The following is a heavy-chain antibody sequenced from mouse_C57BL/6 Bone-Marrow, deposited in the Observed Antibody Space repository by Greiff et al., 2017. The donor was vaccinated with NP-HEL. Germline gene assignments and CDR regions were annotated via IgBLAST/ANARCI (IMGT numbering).Heavy chain of an antibody. J-gene: IGHJ2*01. CDR2: IYPGDGDT. CDR3: AIYYDLYYFDY. CDR1: GYAFSSSW. D-gene: IGHD2-4*01. V-gene: IGHV1-82*01. Sequence: QVQLQQSGPELVKPGASVKISCKASGYAFSSSWMNWVKQRPGKGLEWIGRIYPGDGDTNYNGKFKGKATLTADKSSSTAYMQLSSLTSEDSAVYFCAIYYDLYYFDYWGQGTTLTVSS.